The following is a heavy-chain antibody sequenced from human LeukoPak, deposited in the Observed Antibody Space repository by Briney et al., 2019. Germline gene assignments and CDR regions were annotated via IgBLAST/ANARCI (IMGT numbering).Heavy chain of an antibody. D-gene: IGHD2-15*01. Sequence: ASVKVSCKTSGYTFSDYDIIWIRQASGQGLEWMGWMNPDSGDTGFAQNFQGRVTMTRDTSLNTAYMELTGLTSKDTAVYYCARTIRYSTWFDPRGRGTLVAVSS. CDR3: ARTIRYSTWFDP. CDR1: GYTFSDYD. V-gene: IGHV1-8*01. CDR2: MNPDSGDT. J-gene: IGHJ5*02.